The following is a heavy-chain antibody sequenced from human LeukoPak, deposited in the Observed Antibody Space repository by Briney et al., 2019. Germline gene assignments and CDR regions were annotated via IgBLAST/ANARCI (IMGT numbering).Heavy chain of an antibody. CDR2: ISTSSSYI. Sequence: KSGGSLRLSCAASAFTFSSYSMNWVRQAPGKGLEWVSFISTSSSYIHYADSVKGRFTISRDNAKNSLYLQMNSLRAEDTAVYYCARTSDTSGRLYWYFDLWGRGTLVTVSS. V-gene: IGHV3-21*01. J-gene: IGHJ2*01. CDR3: ARTSDTSGRLYWYFDL. D-gene: IGHD3-22*01. CDR1: AFTFSSYS.